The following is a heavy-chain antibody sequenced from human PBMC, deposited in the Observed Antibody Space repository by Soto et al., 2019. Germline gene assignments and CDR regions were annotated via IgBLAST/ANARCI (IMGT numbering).Heavy chain of an antibody. CDR2: ISGSGGST. Sequence: EVQLLESGGGLVQPGGSLRLSCAASGFTFSRYAMSWVRQAPGKGLEWVSIISGSGGSTYYADSVKGRFTISRDNSKNTLYLQMNGLRAEDTAVDYCAKRTNSWCFDDWGQGSLVTVSS. CDR3: AKRTNSWCFDD. D-gene: IGHD6-13*01. V-gene: IGHV3-23*01. J-gene: IGHJ4*02. CDR1: GFTFSRYA.